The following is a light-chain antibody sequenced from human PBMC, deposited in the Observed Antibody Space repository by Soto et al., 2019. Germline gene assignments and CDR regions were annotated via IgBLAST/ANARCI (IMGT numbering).Light chain of an antibody. CDR2: DES. Sequence: ENVLTQSPGTLSLSPGESVALSCMASQDIRSHLAWYQQKPGQAPRLLIFDESSRATGIPDRFSGSGPGTDLTLSISRLEPEDFAVYYCQQYGTSPRTFGQGTKVDIK. J-gene: IGKJ1*01. CDR3: QQYGTSPRT. CDR1: QDIRSH. V-gene: IGKV3-20*01.